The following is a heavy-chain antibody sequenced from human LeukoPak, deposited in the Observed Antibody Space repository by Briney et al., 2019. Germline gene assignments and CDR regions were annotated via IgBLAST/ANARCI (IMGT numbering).Heavy chain of an antibody. D-gene: IGHD3-22*01. CDR1: GGSISSSNW. CDR3: ARSPVVTWFDP. CDR2: IYHRGST. V-gene: IGHV4-4*02. J-gene: IGHJ5*02. Sequence: PSETLSLTCAVSGGSISSSNWWSWVRQPPGKGLEWIGEIYHRGSTNYNPSLKSRVTISVDTSQNQFSLKLSSVTAADTAVYYCARSPVVTWFDPWGQGTLVTVSS.